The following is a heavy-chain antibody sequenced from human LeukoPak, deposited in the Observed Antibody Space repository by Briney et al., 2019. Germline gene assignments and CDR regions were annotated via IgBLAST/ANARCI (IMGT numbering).Heavy chain of an antibody. CDR3: VRDYLGESGAGGR. Sequence: SGGSLRLSCAASGFTFRSYSMNWVRQAPGKGLDWVSSISPSGSSTYNADSVRGRFTISRDNAKDAVYLQMNSLRGEDSAVYYCVRDYLGESGAGGRWGQGILVTVSS. CDR1: GFTFRSYS. J-gene: IGHJ4*02. V-gene: IGHV3-21*01. D-gene: IGHD3-10*01. CDR2: ISPSGSST.